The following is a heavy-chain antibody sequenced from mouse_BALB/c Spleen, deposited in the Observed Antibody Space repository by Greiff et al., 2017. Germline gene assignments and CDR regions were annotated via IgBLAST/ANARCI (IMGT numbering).Heavy chain of an antibody. Sequence: EVKLQESGGGLVQPGGSLKLSCAASGFTFSSYGMSWVRQTPDKRLELVATINSNGGSTYYPDSVKGRFTISRNNAKNTLYLQMSSLKSEDTAMYYCARVFITTVVDYWGQGTTLTVSS. CDR2: INSNGGST. V-gene: IGHV5-6-3*01. J-gene: IGHJ2*01. CDR1: GFTFSSYG. D-gene: IGHD1-1*01. CDR3: ARVFITTVVDY.